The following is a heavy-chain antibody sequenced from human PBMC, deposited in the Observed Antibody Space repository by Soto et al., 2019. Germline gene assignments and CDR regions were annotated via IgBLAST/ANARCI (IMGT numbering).Heavy chain of an antibody. V-gene: IGHV1-18*01. CDR2: ISGYNNNK. CDR3: ARGGAIAPAEGDY. CDR1: GYTFTSYG. J-gene: IGHJ4*02. Sequence: QLQLVQSGTEVREPGASVKVSCQASGYTFTSYGIIWVRQAPGQGLELMGWISGYNNNKNYAQKYQARVTMATDTSTRTAYTELRSLSSDDTAVYYCARGGAIAPAEGDYWGQGTLVTVSS. D-gene: IGHD6-13*01.